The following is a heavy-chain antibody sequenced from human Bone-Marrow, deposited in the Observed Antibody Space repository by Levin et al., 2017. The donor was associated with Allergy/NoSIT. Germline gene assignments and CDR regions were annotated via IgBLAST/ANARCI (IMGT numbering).Heavy chain of an antibody. J-gene: IGHJ6*02. V-gene: IGHV4-4*07. D-gene: IGHD6-13*01. Sequence: SQTLSLTCTVSGGSIRSPYWSWIRQPAGKALEWIGRIYTSGSSNYNPSLKSRVTMSVDTSKNQFSLKLSSVTAADTAMYYCARLITSSSSHYYGVDVWGQGTTVTVSS. CDR1: GGSIRSPY. CDR2: IYTSGSS. CDR3: ARLITSSSSHYYGVDV.